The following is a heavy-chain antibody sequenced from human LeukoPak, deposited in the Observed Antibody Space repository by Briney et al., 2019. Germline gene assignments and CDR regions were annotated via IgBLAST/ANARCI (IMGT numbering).Heavy chain of an antibody. CDR3: TSYDFWSGFGPY. V-gene: IGHV1-2*02. Sequence: ASVKVSCKASGYTFTGYYMHWVRQAPGQGLEWMGWINPNSGGTNYAQKFQGRVTMTRDTSISTAYMELSRLRSDDTAVYYCTSYDFWSGFGPYWGQGTMVTVSS. CDR1: GYTFTGYY. CDR2: INPNSGGT. D-gene: IGHD3-3*01. J-gene: IGHJ3*01.